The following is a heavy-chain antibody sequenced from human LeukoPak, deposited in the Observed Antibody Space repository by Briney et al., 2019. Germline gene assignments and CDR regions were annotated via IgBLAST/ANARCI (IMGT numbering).Heavy chain of an antibody. V-gene: IGHV4-34*01. D-gene: IGHD4-11*01. CDR2: INHSGST. Sequence: PSETLSLTCAVYGGSFSGYYWSWIRQPPGKGLEWIGEINHSGSTNYNPSLKSRVTISVDTSKNQFSLKLGSVTAADTAVYYCARGTRYSNYENFDYWGQGTLVTVSS. CDR3: ARGTRYSNYENFDY. CDR1: GGSFSGYY. J-gene: IGHJ4*02.